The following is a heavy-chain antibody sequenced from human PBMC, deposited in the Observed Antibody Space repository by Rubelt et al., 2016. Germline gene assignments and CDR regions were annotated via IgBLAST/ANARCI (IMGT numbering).Heavy chain of an antibody. Sequence: QAQLVQSGADVKKPGASVKVSCKASGYMFINYGIAWVRQAPGQGLEWVGWTSGNNGNTNYAQNLQGRVTMTTDTSTRPAYRGLRSRGSDDAAVYYCAGDGYFDLGGRGTLVTVSS. CDR2: TSGNNGNT. J-gene: IGHJ2*01. CDR3: AGDGYFDL. V-gene: IGHV1-18*01. CDR1: GYMFINYG.